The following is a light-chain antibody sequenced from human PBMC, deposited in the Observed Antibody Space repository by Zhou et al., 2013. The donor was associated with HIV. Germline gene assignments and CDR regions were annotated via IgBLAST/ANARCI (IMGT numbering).Light chain of an antibody. J-gene: IGKJ4*01. CDR1: QDISNY. V-gene: IGKV1-27*01. CDR3: QQYGSSPLT. Sequence: DIQMTQSPSSLSASVGDRVTITCRASQDISNYLAWYQQKPGKVPKLLIYAASTLQSGVPSRLSGSGAGTNFTLTISSLEPEDFAVYYCQQYGSSPLTFGGGTKVEIK. CDR2: AAS.